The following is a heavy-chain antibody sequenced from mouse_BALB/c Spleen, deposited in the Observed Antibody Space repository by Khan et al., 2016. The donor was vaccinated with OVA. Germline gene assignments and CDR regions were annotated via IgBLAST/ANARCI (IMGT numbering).Heavy chain of an antibody. CDR3: ARRGLRWDCDY. CDR2: INPSTAYT. J-gene: IGHJ2*01. V-gene: IGHV1-7*01. CDR1: GYTFINYW. D-gene: IGHD1-1*01. Sequence: QVQLQQSGAELAKPGASVKMSCKASGYTFINYWILWVKQRPGQGLEWIGYINPSTAYTEYNQNFKDKATLTADKSSRTAYMQLSSLTSEDSAVYYCARRGLRWDCDYWGQGTTLTVSS.